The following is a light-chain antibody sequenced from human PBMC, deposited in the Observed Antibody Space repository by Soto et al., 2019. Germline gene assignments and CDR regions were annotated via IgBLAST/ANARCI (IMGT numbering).Light chain of an antibody. CDR1: SSDVGAYNF. Sequence: QSALTQPASVSGSPGQSITISCTGTSSDVGAYNFVSWYQQHPGKAPKLMIYDVTSRPSGVSSRFSGSKSGNTASLAISGLQAEDEADYYCSSYTTSNTLVFGGGTKLTVL. CDR2: DVT. V-gene: IGLV2-14*03. J-gene: IGLJ2*01. CDR3: SSYTTSNTLV.